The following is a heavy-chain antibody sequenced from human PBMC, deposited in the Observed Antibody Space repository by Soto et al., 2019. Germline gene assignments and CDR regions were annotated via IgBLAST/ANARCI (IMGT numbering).Heavy chain of an antibody. Sequence: QVQLQESGPGLVKPSETLSLTCTVSGGSVSSGDYYWSWIRQPPGKGLEWIGYTYYSGNTNYNPSLKSRVIISVDTSQNLFSLTLTSVTAAETAVYYCGRIPVDTSMIYWLDPWGQGTLVTAS. V-gene: IGHV4-61*08. CDR1: GGSVSSGDYY. D-gene: IGHD5-18*01. CDR3: GRIPVDTSMIYWLDP. CDR2: TYYSGNT. J-gene: IGHJ5*02.